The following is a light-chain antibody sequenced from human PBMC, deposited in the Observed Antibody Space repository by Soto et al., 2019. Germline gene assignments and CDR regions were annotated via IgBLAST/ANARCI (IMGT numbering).Light chain of an antibody. V-gene: IGLV2-14*03. J-gene: IGLJ2*01. CDR3: SSYTSSSTVV. CDR1: SSDVGGYNY. CDR2: DVS. Sequence: QAASVSGSPGQSITISCTGTSSDVGGYNYVSWYQHHPGKAPKLMIYDVSNRPSGVSNRFSGSKSGNTASLTISGLQAEDEADYYCSSYTSSSTVVFGGGTKVTVL.